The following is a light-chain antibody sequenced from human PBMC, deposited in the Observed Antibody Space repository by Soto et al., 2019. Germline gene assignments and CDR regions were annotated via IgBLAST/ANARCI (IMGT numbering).Light chain of an antibody. V-gene: IGKV3-20*01. Sequence: EIVLTQSPVTLSLSPGERATLSCSASQSVSSSYLAWYQQKPGQAPRLLIYGASSRATGIPDRFSGSGSGTDFTLTISRLEPEDFAVYYCQQYGSSPINFGQGTRLEIK. CDR1: QSVSSSY. CDR2: GAS. J-gene: IGKJ5*01. CDR3: QQYGSSPIN.